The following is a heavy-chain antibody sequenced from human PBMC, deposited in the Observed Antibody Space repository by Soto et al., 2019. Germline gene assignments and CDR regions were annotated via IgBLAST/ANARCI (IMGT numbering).Heavy chain of an antibody. CDR1: EFTFSDYY. J-gene: IGHJ6*02. V-gene: IGHV3-11*01. D-gene: IGHD3-10*01. CDR2: ISSTSSTI. CDR3: ARNRGRGYGMDV. Sequence: PGGSLRLSCAASEFTFSDYYMSWIRQAPGKGLEWVSYISSTSSTIYYADSVQGRFTVSRDNAKNSVYLQMNSLRAEDTAVYYCARNRGRGYGMDVWGQGTTVTVSS.